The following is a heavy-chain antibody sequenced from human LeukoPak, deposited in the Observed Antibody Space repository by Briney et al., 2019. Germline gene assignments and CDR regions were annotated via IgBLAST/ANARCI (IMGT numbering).Heavy chain of an antibody. V-gene: IGHV4-59*01. J-gene: IGHJ2*01. CDR1: GGSISSYY. D-gene: IGHD3-10*01. Sequence: SETLSLTCTVSGGSISSYYWSWIRQPAGKGLEWIGYIYYSGSTNYNPSLKSRVTISVDTSKNQFSLKLSSVTAADTAVYYCARFITMVRGAPYWDFDLWGRGTLVTVSS. CDR2: IYYSGST. CDR3: ARFITMVRGAPYWDFDL.